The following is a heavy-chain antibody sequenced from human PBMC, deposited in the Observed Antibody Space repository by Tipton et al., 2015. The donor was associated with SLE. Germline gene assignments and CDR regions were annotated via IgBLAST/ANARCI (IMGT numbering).Heavy chain of an antibody. CDR1: GGSISSYY. CDR3: ARSGYISTWFTRFPLDH. Sequence: GLVKPSETLSLTCTVSGGSISSYYWNWIRQPAGKRLEWIGHIQTSGSTNYNPSLKSRVTISMDTSRSQFSLKLISVTAADTAVYYCARSGYISTWFTRFPLDHWGHGALVTVSS. J-gene: IGHJ4*01. V-gene: IGHV4-4*07. D-gene: IGHD3-3*02. CDR2: IQTSGST.